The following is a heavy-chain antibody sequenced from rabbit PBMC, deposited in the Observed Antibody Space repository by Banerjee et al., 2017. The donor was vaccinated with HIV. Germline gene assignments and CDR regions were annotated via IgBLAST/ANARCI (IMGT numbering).Heavy chain of an antibody. CDR3: ARGDTYGYLGYAYPTGYYFNL. J-gene: IGHJ4*01. Sequence: QEQLVESGGNLITPGGSLTLTCTASGFSLSSYAMSWVRQAPGKGLEWIGYIDPVFGSTYYASWVNGRFTISSHNAQNTLYLQLNILTAADTATYFCARGDTYGYLGYAYPTGYYFNLWGPGTLVTVS. D-gene: IGHD6-1*01. CDR1: GFSLSSYA. CDR2: IDPVFGST. V-gene: IGHV1S47*01.